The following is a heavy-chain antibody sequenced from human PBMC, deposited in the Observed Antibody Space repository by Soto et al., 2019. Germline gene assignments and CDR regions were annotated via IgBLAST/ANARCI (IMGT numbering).Heavy chain of an antibody. V-gene: IGHV4-34*01. J-gene: IGHJ5*02. D-gene: IGHD2-8*02. CDR3: ARTPGHNWLDP. Sequence: QVQLQQWGAGLLKPSETLSLTCAVYGGSFSGYYWSWIRQPPGKGLEWIGEINHSGSTNYNPSLKSRVTISVDTSKNQFSLKLSSVTAADTAVYYCARTPGHNWLDPWGQGTLVTVSS. CDR1: GGSFSGYY. CDR2: INHSGST.